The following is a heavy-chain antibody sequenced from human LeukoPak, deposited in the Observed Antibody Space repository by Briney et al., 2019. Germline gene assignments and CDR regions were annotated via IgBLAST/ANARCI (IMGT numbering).Heavy chain of an antibody. D-gene: IGHD3-10*01. Sequence: KPGGSLRLSCAASGSTFSNAWMSWVRQAPGKGLEWVGRIKSKTDGGTTDYAAPVKGRFTISRDDSKNTLYLQMNSLKTEDTAVYYCTTEPYVLLWFGELRGDYYFDYWGQGTLVTVSS. V-gene: IGHV3-15*01. CDR2: IKSKTDGGTT. CDR1: GSTFSNAW. CDR3: TTEPYVLLWFGELRGDYYFDY. J-gene: IGHJ4*02.